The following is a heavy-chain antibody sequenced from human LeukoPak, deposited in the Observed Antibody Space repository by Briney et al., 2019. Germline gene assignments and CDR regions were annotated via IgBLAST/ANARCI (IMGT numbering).Heavy chain of an antibody. Sequence: QPGGSLRLSCAASGFTFSSFEMNWVRQAPGKGLEWISYMSGSGNTIKYADSVKGRFTISTDSAKNSLYLQMNSLRAEDTAVYYCARGVYGNLLWGQGTTVTVSS. CDR1: GFTFSSFE. CDR2: MSGSGNTI. V-gene: IGHV3-48*03. CDR3: ARGVYGNLL. J-gene: IGHJ3*01. D-gene: IGHD4-11*01.